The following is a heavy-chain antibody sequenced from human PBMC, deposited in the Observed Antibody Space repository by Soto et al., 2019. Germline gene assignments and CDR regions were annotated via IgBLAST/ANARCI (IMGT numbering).Heavy chain of an antibody. V-gene: IGHV1-69*01. D-gene: IGHD3-10*01. CDR3: ARGITSPYYFDY. J-gene: IGHJ4*02. CDR2: IIPIFGTA. CDR1: GGTFSSYA. Sequence: QVQLVQSGAEVKKPGSSVKVSCKASGGTFSSYAISWVRQTRGQGLEWMGGIIPIFGTANYAQKFQGRVTITADESTTTAYMELSSLRSEDTAVYYCARGITSPYYFDYWGQGTLVPVSS.